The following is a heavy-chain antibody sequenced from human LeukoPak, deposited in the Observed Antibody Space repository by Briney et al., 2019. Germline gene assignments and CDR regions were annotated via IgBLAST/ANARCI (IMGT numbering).Heavy chain of an antibody. CDR3: ARHGRGYSYGYFDY. D-gene: IGHD5-18*01. CDR2: INHSGST. CDR1: GGSFSGYY. Sequence: SETLSLTCAVYGGSFSGYYWSWIRQPPGKGLEWIGEINHSGSTNYNPSLKSRVTISVDTSKNQFSLKLSSVTAADTAVYYCARHGRGYSYGYFDYWGQGTLVTVSS. J-gene: IGHJ4*02. V-gene: IGHV4-34*01.